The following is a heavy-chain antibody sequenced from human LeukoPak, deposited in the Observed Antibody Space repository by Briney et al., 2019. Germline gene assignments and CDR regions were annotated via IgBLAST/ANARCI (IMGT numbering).Heavy chain of an antibody. CDR1: GFTIDDYW. D-gene: IGHD3-3*01. J-gene: IGHJ4*02. CDR3: ARVGVAGFDY. V-gene: IGHV3-7*03. CDR2: IKEDVSDK. Sequence: GGSLRLSCAASGFTIDDYWMSWVRQAPGKGLEWVANIKEDVSDKYYVDSVKGRFTISRDNAKNSLYLQVSRPRAEDTAVYYCARVGVAGFDYWGQGILVTVSS.